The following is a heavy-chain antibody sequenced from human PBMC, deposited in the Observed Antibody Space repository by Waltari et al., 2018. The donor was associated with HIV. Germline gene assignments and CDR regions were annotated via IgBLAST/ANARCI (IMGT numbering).Heavy chain of an antibody. D-gene: IGHD3-22*01. V-gene: IGHV3-53*01. CDR3: ARDGDHDSSGYLAS. CDR1: NSSISAKH. CDR2: IYPDDTT. J-gene: IGHJ4*02. Sequence: EVLLAESGGGLIQPGGSLGLSCTASNSSISAKHVTWIRQAPGGSLEWVAVIYPDDTTHYADSVSGRFTISRAKSRTKVFLLMNSLFVDDTAVYFCARDGDHDSSGYLASWGQGALVTVSS.